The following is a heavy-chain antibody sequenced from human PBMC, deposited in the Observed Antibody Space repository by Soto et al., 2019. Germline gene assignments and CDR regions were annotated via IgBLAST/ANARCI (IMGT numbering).Heavy chain of an antibody. Sequence: SLNGSWKAAGGTFSSYAISWVRQAPGQGLEWMGGIIPIFGTANYAQKFQGRVTITADKSTSTAYMELSSLRSEDTAVYYCARVPDRYYYDSSGPTYHDAFDIWGQGTMVTVSS. D-gene: IGHD3-22*01. V-gene: IGHV1-69*06. J-gene: IGHJ3*02. CDR1: GGTFSSYA. CDR3: ARVPDRYYYDSSGPTYHDAFDI. CDR2: IIPIFGTA.